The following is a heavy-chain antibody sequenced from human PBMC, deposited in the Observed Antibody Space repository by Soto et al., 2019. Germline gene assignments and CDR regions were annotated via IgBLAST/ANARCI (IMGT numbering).Heavy chain of an antibody. V-gene: IGHV3-74*01. CDR2: IDSDGSYT. Sequence: VQLVESGGGFVQPGGSLRLSCAASGFTFSSHWMHWVRQAPGRGLVWVSHIDSDGSYTDYAGSVKGRFTISRDNAKNTLYLHLSSLRAEDTAVYYCARGYALADYWGQGTLVTVSS. J-gene: IGHJ4*02. CDR1: GFTFSSHW. D-gene: IGHD3-16*01. CDR3: ARGYALADY.